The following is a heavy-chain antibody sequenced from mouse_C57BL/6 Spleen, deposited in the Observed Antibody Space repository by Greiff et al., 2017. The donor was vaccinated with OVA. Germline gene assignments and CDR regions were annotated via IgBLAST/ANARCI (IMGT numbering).Heavy chain of an antibody. J-gene: IGHJ3*01. CDR2: IWGDGST. V-gene: IGHV2-3*01. CDR1: GFSLTSYG. CDR3: AKTERGRGFLFAY. Sequence: VKLMESGPGLVAPSQSLSITCTVSGFSLTSYGVSWVRQPPGKGLEWLGVIWGDGSTTYHSALISRLSTSKDNDKSNIFLKLNSLQTDDTATYYCAKTERGRGFLFAYWGQGTLVTVSA.